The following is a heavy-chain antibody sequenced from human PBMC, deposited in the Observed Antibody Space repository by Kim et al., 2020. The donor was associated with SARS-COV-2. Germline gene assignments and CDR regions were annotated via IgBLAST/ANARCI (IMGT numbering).Heavy chain of an antibody. V-gene: IGHV3-13*04. CDR2: IDSAGDT. Sequence: GGSLRLSCTASGFTFSDYYMHWVRQPTGKGLEWVSAIDSAGDTYYPDSVKGRFTISRENAKNSLYLQMNSLRAGDSTVYYCVRGAVTGDYGMVVCGQLTT. J-gene: IGHJ6*02. CDR3: VRGAVTGDYGMVV. D-gene: IGHD6-19*01. CDR1: GFTFSDYY.